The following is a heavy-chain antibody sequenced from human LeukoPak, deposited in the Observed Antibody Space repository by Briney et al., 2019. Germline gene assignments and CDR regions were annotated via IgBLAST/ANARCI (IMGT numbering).Heavy chain of an antibody. CDR3: ARDLSFGGLDF. J-gene: IGHJ4*02. V-gene: IGHV3-33*01. CDR1: GFTLSSHG. D-gene: IGHD3-16*01. Sequence: GGSLRLSCAASGFTLSSHGMHWVRQAPGKGLEWVALIWYDGSKENYADSVKGRFTISRDMSKNTLNLQMNSLRVEDTAVFYCARDLSFGGLDFRGQGTLVTVSS. CDR2: IWYDGSKE.